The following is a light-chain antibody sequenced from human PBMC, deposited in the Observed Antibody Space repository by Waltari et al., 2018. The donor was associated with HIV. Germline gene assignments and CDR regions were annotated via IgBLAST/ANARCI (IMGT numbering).Light chain of an antibody. Sequence: QSALTQPRSVSGSPGQSVTISCTGSSSDVGGYKYVSWYEQHPGKAPKLMLYDVSKRRSGVPERFSGSKSGNTASRTMSGLEAEDEADYYCCSYAGSYSYVFGTGTKVTVL. CDR3: CSYAGSYSYV. CDR2: DVS. J-gene: IGLJ1*01. V-gene: IGLV2-11*01. CDR1: SSDVGGYKY.